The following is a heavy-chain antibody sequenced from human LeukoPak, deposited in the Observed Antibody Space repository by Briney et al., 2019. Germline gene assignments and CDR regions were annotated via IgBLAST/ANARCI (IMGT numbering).Heavy chain of an antibody. J-gene: IGHJ4*02. V-gene: IGHV3-21*01. Sequence: GGSLRLSCAASSFTFSTYSMNWVRQAPGKGLEWVSSISSSSGYIHYADSVKGRFTISRDNAKNSLYLQMNSLRDTDTAGYYCARGKVGYSYFDYWGQGTLVTVSS. CDR1: SFTFSTYS. CDR3: ARGKVGYSYFDY. D-gene: IGHD5-18*01. CDR2: ISSSSGYI.